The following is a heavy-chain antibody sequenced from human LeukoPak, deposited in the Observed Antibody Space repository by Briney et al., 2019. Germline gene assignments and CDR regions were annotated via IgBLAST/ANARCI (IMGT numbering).Heavy chain of an antibody. D-gene: IGHD2-8*01. CDR2: IRYDGSNK. CDR3: AKAHCTNGICYFDY. CDR1: GFTFSSYG. Sequence: GGSLRLSCAASGFTFSSYGMHWVRQAPGKGLEWVAFIRYDGSNKYYADSVKGRFTISRDNSKNTLYLQMNSLRAEDTAVYYCAKAHCTNGICYFDYWGQGTLVTVSS. J-gene: IGHJ4*02. V-gene: IGHV3-30*02.